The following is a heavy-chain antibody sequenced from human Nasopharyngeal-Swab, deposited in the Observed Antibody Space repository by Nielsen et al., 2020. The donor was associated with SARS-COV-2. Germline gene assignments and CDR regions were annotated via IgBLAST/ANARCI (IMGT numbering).Heavy chain of an antibody. CDR3: AREIGSLYDFWSGYYPGFDY. J-gene: IGHJ4*02. CDR2: ISSSSSYI. CDR1: GFTFSSYS. V-gene: IGHV3-21*01. D-gene: IGHD3-3*01. Sequence: GESLKISCAASGFTFSSYSMNWVRQAPGKGLEWVSSISSSSSYIYYADSVKGRSTISRDNAKNSLYLQMNSLRAEDTAVYYCAREIGSLYDFWSGYYPGFDYWGQGTLVTVSS.